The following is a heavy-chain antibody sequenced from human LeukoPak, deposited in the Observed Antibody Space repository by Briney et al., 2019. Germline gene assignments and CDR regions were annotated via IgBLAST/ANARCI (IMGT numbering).Heavy chain of an antibody. D-gene: IGHD5-18*01. CDR3: ARSPRGYSYGSDY. CDR1: GGSISSYY. J-gene: IGHJ4*02. V-gene: IGHV4-59*01. Sequence: SETLSLTCTVSGGSISSYYWSWIRQPPGKGLEWIGYIYYIGRTNYNPSLKSRVTISVDTSKNQFSLKLSSVTAADTAVYYCARSPRGYSYGSDYWGQGTLVTVSS. CDR2: IYYIGRT.